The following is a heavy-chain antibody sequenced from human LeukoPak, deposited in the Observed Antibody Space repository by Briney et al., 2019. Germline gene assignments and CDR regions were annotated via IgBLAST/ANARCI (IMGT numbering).Heavy chain of an antibody. CDR2: IYTSGST. D-gene: IGHD6-13*01. CDR1: GGSISSYY. J-gene: IGHJ6*02. CDR3: ARDGYSSSWGLKYYGMDV. V-gene: IGHV4-4*07. Sequence: SETLSLTCTVSGGSISSYYWSWIRQPAGKGLEWIGRIYTSGSTYYNPSLKSRVTISVDTSKNQFSLKLSSVTAADTAVYYCARDGYSSSWGLKYYGMDVWGQGTTVTVSS.